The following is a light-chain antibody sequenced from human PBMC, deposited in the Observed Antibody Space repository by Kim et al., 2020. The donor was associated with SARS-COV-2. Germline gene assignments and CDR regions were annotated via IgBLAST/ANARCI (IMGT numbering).Light chain of an antibody. CDR1: KLGDKY. J-gene: IGLJ2*01. Sequence: SYELTQPPSVSVSPGQTASFTCSGDKLGDKYASWYQQKPGQSPVLVIYQDTKRPSGIPERISGSKFGNTATLTISGTQAMDEADYYCQAWDSSTVVFGGGTQPTDL. V-gene: IGLV3-1*01. CDR2: QDT. CDR3: QAWDSSTVV.